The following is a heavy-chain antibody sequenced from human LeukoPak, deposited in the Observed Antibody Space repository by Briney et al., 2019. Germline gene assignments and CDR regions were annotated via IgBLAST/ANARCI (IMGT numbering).Heavy chain of an antibody. Sequence: GASVKVSCKVSGYTLTELSMHWVRHAPGKGLEWMGWINPDNGGTNYAQKFQGRATMTRDTSISTAYMELTRLKSDDTAVYYCARESPDIVVVVTAALRRSWFDPWGQGTLVTVSS. CDR3: ARESPDIVVVVTAALRRSWFDP. J-gene: IGHJ5*02. D-gene: IGHD2-15*01. CDR2: INPDNGGT. V-gene: IGHV1-2*02. CDR1: GYTLTELS.